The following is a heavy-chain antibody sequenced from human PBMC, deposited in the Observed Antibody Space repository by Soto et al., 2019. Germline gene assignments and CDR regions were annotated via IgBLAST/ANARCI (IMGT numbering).Heavy chain of an antibody. CDR2: IDGGGTT. CDR3: ATLLGFSSGGACYSHVADY. D-gene: IGHD2-8*02. CDR1: GYTFSSRD. J-gene: IGHJ4*02. Sequence: EVHLWESGGDLVQPGGSLRVSCVGSGYTFSSRDMSCVRQAPGKGLEWVSGIDGGGTTDYADSVKGRFTISRDNSQDTLYLQMNSLGDEDTAVYSCATLLGFSSGGACYSHVADYWGQGTLVTVSS. V-gene: IGHV3-23*01.